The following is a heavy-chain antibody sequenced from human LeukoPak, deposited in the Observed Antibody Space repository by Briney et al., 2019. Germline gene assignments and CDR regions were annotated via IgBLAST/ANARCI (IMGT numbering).Heavy chain of an antibody. CDR2: IHASGST. J-gene: IGHJ4*02. CDR3: ARALGSEWELQRGLGY. CDR1: GGSIKSYY. Sequence: PSETLSLTCTVSGGSIKSYYWSWIRQSPGKGLELIGYIHASGSTHYNPSFTSRVTISVDMSNNLFSLKLTSVTTADTAVYYCARALGSEWELQRGLGYWGQGTLVTVSS. V-gene: IGHV4-59*01. D-gene: IGHD1-26*01.